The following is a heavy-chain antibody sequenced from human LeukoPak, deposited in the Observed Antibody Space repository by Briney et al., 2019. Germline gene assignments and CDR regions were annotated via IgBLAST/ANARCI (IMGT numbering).Heavy chain of an antibody. V-gene: IGHV3-21*01. Sequence: GGSLRLSCAASGFTFSSYSMNWVRQAPGKGLGWVSSISSSSSYIYYADSVKGRFTISRDNAKNSLYLQMNSLRAEDTAVYYCAGSITIFGVATEGFDPWGQGTLVTVSS. CDR3: AGSITIFGVATEGFDP. J-gene: IGHJ5*02. D-gene: IGHD3-3*01. CDR2: ISSSSSYI. CDR1: GFTFSSYS.